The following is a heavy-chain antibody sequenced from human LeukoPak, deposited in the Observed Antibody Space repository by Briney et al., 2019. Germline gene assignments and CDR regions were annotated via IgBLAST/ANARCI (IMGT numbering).Heavy chain of an antibody. CDR1: GGSISSSSYY. V-gene: IGHV4-39*07. Sequence: SETLSLTCTVSGGSISSSSYYWGWIRQPPGKGLECIGSIYYSGSTYYNPSLKSRVTISVDTSKDQFSLKLSSVTAADTAVYYCARAYGSGSYAWFDPWGQGTLVTVSS. CDR3: ARAYGSGSYAWFDP. CDR2: IYYSGST. D-gene: IGHD3-10*01. J-gene: IGHJ5*02.